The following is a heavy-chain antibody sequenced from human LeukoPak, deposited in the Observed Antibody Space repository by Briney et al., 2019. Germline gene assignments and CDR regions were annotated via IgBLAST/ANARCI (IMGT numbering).Heavy chain of an antibody. CDR2: IRSKADGEPT. CDR3: TADVLDRNFWSGGGWFDP. D-gene: IGHD3-3*01. CDR1: GFTFAIAW. Sequence: GGPLRLSCAASGFTFAIAWMTWVRQAPGKGLEWVGRIRSKADGEPTEYAAPVKGRFTVSRDDSKHVLYLQMNSLKIEDTAVYYCTADVLDRNFWSGGGWFDPWGQGSLVTVSS. V-gene: IGHV3-15*01. J-gene: IGHJ5*02.